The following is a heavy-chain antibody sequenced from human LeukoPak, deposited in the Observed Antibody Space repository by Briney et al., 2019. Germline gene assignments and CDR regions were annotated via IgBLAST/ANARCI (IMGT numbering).Heavy chain of an antibody. J-gene: IGHJ4*02. V-gene: IGHV4-34*01. Sequence: SETLSLTCAVYGGPFSGYYWSWLRQPPGKGLEWIGEINHSGSTNYNPSLKSRDTISVDTSKNEFSLKLSSVTAADTAVYYCARGFENYDFWSGYYPPSRLDYWGQGTLVTVSS. CDR3: ARGFENYDFWSGYYPPSRLDY. CDR1: GGPFSGYY. CDR2: INHSGST. D-gene: IGHD3-3*01.